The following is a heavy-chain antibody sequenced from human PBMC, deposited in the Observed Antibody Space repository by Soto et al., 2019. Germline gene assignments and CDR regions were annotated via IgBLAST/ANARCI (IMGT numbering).Heavy chain of an antibody. V-gene: IGHV3-23*01. CDR1: GFTFSTYA. D-gene: IGHD3-10*01. J-gene: IGHJ4*02. Sequence: GSLRLSCSTSGFTFSTYAMNRVRQAPGKGLEWVSALSGSGGTTYYADSVRGRFTISRDNSKNTLFLQMSSLRAEDTALYYCAKQRAGYGSGSDTFYFDFWGQGTLVTVSS. CDR2: LSGSGGTT. CDR3: AKQRAGYGSGSDTFYFDF.